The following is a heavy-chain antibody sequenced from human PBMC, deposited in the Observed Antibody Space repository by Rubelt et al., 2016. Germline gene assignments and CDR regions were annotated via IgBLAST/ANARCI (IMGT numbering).Heavy chain of an antibody. CDR2: IYYSGST. D-gene: IGHD6-19*01. Sequence: QVQLQESGPGLVKPSQTLSLTCTVSGGSISSGGYYWSWIRQHPGKGLEWIGYIYYSGSTYYNPSLRGRVTISVDTSKNHFCLKLTSVTAADTAVYYWAGPDAVAGTGYAFDVWGQGTMVTVSS. CDR3: AGPDAVAGTGYAFDV. V-gene: IGHV4-31*03. CDR1: GGSISSGGYY. J-gene: IGHJ3*01.